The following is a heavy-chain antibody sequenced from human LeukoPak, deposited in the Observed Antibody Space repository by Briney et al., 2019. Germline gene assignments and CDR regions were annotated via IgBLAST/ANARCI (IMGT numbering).Heavy chain of an antibody. CDR3: TSSTSFYYDSSGYYSRY. Sequence: GRSLRLSCTTSGFTFGDYAMNWVRQAPGKGLEWVGFIRGKAYGGTTEYAASVKGRFTISRDDSKSIAYLQMNSLKTEDTAVYYCTSSTSFYYDSSGYYSRYWDKGTLVTVSS. V-gene: IGHV3-49*04. CDR2: IRGKAYGGTT. J-gene: IGHJ4*02. D-gene: IGHD3-22*01. CDR1: GFTFGDYA.